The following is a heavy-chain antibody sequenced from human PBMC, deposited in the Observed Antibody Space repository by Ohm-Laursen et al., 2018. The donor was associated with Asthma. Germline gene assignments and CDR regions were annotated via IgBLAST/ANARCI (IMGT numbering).Heavy chain of an antibody. CDR2: ISSDGSNK. CDR1: GFTFSDYG. J-gene: IGHJ4*02. CDR3: ARRSKICYDTSHCFFDY. V-gene: IGHV3-30*03. Sequence: SLRLSCSASGFTFSDYGMHWVRQAPGKGLEWVAIISSDGSNKFHAESVKGRITPSRDNSKNTLYLEMNSLRAEDTAVYYCARRSKICYDTSHCFFDYWGQGTLVTVSS. D-gene: IGHD2-2*01.